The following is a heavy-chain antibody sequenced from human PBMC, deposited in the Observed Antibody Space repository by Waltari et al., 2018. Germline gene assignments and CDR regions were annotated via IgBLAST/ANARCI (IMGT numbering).Heavy chain of an antibody. CDR3: MGGFGESFFDY. D-gene: IGHD3-10*01. V-gene: IGHV1-8*02. Sequence: QVQLVQSGAEVKKPGASVKVFCKASGYTFTSYDINWVRQATGQGLEWMGWMNPNSGNTNYAQKFQGRVTMTRDTSISTAYMELSRLRSDDTAVYYCMGGFGESFFDYWGQGTLVTVSS. CDR2: MNPNSGNT. CDR1: GYTFTSYD. J-gene: IGHJ4*02.